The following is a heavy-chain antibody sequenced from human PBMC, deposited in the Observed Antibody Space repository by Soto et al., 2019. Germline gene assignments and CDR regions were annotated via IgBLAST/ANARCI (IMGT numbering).Heavy chain of an antibody. CDR3: ARDIRGYSRAFDY. D-gene: IGHD5-18*01. J-gene: IGHJ4*02. CDR1: GGSVSSASYY. Sequence: SETLSLTCTVPGGSVSSASYYWTWIRQPPGKGLEWIGYIYYTGNTNYNLSLKSRVTISVDTSKNQFSLKLTSVSAADTAVYYCARDIRGYSRAFDYWGQGTLVTVSS. CDR2: IYYTGNT. V-gene: IGHV4-61*01.